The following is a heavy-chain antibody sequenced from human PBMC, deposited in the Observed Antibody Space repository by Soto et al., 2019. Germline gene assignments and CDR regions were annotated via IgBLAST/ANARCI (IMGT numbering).Heavy chain of an antibody. Sequence: QITLKQSGPSLVKPTQTLTLTCTFTGSSRTTTGEAVVWIRQPPGKALEWLALSYWDDDKHYSPSLRSRLTVTKDITKNQVVLTLSNVDPADTGTYFFAHVGGLAQWLCRLDHWCQGTLVTVSS. J-gene: IGHJ4*02. D-gene: IGHD6-19*01. CDR1: GSSRTTTGEA. CDR3: AHVGGLAQWLCRLDH. CDR2: SYWDDDK. V-gene: IGHV2-5*02.